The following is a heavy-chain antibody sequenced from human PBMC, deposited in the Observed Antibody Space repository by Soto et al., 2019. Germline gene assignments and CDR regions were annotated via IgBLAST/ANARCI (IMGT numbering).Heavy chain of an antibody. CDR2: INYRGST. CDR3: VRGQPHRITIFGVVIRSYDYGMDV. J-gene: IGHJ6*02. CDR1: GGSFTGYY. Sequence: QVQLQQWGAGLLKPSETLSLTCAVYGGSFTGYYWTWIRQTPGKGLEWIGEINYRGSTYYNPSLESRNTMPVDPSKQQFSPKWSCVTAADTAVYFCVRGQPHRITIFGVVIRSYDYGMDVWGQGTTVTVSS. V-gene: IGHV4-34*01. D-gene: IGHD3-3*01.